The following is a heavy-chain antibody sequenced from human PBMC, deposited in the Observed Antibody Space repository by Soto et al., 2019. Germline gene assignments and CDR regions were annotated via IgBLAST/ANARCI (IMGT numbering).Heavy chain of an antibody. V-gene: IGHV3-66*01. CDR3: VSHCSGGSCYSFDAFDI. CDR1: GFTVSSNY. D-gene: IGHD2-15*01. Sequence: EVQLVESGGGLVQPGGSLRLSCAASGFTVSSNYMSWVRQAPGKGLEWVSVIYSGGSTYYADSVKGRFTISRDNSKTTLYLQMNSLRAEDTAAYYCVSHCSGGSCYSFDAFDIWGQGTMVTVSS. J-gene: IGHJ3*02. CDR2: IYSGGST.